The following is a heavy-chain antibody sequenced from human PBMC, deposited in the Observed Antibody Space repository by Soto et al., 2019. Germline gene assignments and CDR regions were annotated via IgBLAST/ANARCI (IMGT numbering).Heavy chain of an antibody. V-gene: IGHV5-51*01. CDR1: GYNFNRYW. CDR3: ARSLVNGTYEAFDI. Sequence: GESLKIYCKGSGYNFNRYWIGWVRQVPGKGLEWMGVIYPGDSDTRYSPSLQGQVTISADKSSSAAYLQWSSLQASDTATYYCARSLVNGTYEAFDIWGQGTMVTVSS. CDR2: IYPGDSDT. D-gene: IGHD6-13*01. J-gene: IGHJ3*02.